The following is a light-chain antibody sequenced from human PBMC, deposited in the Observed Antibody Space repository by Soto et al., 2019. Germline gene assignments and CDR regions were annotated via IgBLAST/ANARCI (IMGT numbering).Light chain of an antibody. V-gene: IGKV1-9*01. CDR2: AAS. CDR1: QGISSY. CDR3: QQLNSYPIT. Sequence: DIEITQSPSTLSASVGDRVTITCRASQGISSYLAWYQQKPGKAPKLLIYAASTLQSGVPSRFSGSGSGTECTLTISSLQPEDFATYYCQQLNSYPITFGQGTRLEIK. J-gene: IGKJ5*01.